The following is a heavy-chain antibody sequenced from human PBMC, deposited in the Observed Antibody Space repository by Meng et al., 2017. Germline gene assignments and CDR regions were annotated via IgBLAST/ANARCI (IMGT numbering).Heavy chain of an antibody. Sequence: QVQLVHSGAEVKKPGASVKVSCKASGYTFTGYYMHWVRQAPGQGLEWMGRINPNSGGTNYAQKFQGRVTMTRDTSISTAYMELSRLRSDDTAVYYCARALIVVANWFDPWGQGTLSPSPQ. CDR1: GYTFTGYY. V-gene: IGHV1-2*06. J-gene: IGHJ5*02. CDR3: ARALIVVANWFDP. CDR2: INPNSGGT. D-gene: IGHD3-22*01.